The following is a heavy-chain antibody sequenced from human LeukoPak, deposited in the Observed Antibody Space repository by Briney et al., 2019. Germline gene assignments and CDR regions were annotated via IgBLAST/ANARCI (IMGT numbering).Heavy chain of an antibody. CDR2: IYYSGST. Sequence: PSQTLSLTCTVSGGSISSGGYYWSWIRQHPGKGLEWIGYIYYSGSTYYNPSLKSRVTISVDTSKNQFSLKLSSVTAADTAVYYCARDGQTLGYCSGGSCLGAFDIWGQGTMVTVSS. CDR3: ARDGQTLGYCSGGSCLGAFDI. J-gene: IGHJ3*02. D-gene: IGHD2-15*01. CDR1: GGSISSGGYY. V-gene: IGHV4-31*03.